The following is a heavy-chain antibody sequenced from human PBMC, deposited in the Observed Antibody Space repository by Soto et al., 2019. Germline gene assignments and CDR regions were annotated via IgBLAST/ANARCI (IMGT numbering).Heavy chain of an antibody. CDR2: IYYSGST. Sequence: SETMSLTSTVSGGSISSYYWSWIRQPPGKGLEWIGYIYYSGSTNYNPSLKSRVTISVDTSKNQFSLKLSSVTAADTAVYYCARFTYYDILTGYYAPFDYWGQGALVTVS. J-gene: IGHJ4*02. D-gene: IGHD3-9*01. CDR3: ARFTYYDILTGYYAPFDY. V-gene: IGHV4-59*08. CDR1: GGSISSYY.